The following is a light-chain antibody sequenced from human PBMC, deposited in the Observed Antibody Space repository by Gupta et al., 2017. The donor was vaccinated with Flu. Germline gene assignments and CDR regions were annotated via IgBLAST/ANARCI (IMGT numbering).Light chain of an antibody. Sequence: QSALTQPASVSGSPGPSITISCTGPSSDVGGYNYVSWYQQHPGKAPKLMIYEVSNRPSGVSNRFSGSKSGNTASLTISVLQAEDEADYYCSSYTSSSTLVLFGGGTKLTVL. CDR2: EVS. CDR1: SSDVGGYNY. V-gene: IGLV2-14*01. J-gene: IGLJ2*01. CDR3: SSYTSSSTLVL.